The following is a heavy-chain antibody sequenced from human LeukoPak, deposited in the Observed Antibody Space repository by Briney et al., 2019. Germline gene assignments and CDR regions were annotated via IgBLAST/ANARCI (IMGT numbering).Heavy chain of an antibody. V-gene: IGHV3-33*06. CDR3: AKAGADGNYAAFPYYFDY. Sequence: GGSLRLSCAASGYTFRSYGMHGVRQAPGKGLEWVAVIWYDGSNKYYADSVKGRVTISRDNSKNTLYLQMNSLRAEDTAVYYCAKAGADGNYAAFPYYFDYWGQGTLVTVSS. J-gene: IGHJ4*02. D-gene: IGHD1-7*01. CDR2: IWYDGSNK. CDR1: GYTFRSYG.